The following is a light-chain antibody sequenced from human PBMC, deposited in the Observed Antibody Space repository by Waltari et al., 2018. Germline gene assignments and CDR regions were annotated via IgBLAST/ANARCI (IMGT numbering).Light chain of an antibody. J-gene: IGLJ2*01. V-gene: IGLV1-40*01. CDR2: GNT. CDR3: QSYDNSLTVL. Sequence: QSVLTQPPSVSGAPGQRVPLSCTGSSSNIGAGVNVHWYQQLPGRAPKLLIYGNTNRPSGVPDRFSGSKSGTSASLAITGLQAEDEADYYCQSYDNSLTVLFGGGTKLTVL. CDR1: SSNIGAGVN.